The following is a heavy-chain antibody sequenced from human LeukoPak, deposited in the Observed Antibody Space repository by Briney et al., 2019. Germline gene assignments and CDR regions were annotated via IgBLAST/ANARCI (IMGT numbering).Heavy chain of an antibody. CDR1: GFTFSTYA. D-gene: IGHD1-1*01. Sequence: GGSLRLSCAASGFTFSTYAMTWVRQAPGKGLEWVSAIDIYSTKTNYADSVKGRFTISRDNSKNTLYLQMNSLRGEDTAIYYCARDWKADFWGHGTLVTVSS. CDR3: ARDWKADF. V-gene: IGHV3-23*05. CDR2: IDIYSTKT. J-gene: IGHJ4*01.